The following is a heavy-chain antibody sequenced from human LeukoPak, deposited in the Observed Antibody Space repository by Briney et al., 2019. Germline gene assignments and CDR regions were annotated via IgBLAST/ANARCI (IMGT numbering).Heavy chain of an antibody. J-gene: IGHJ4*02. Sequence: GGSLRLSCTASGFTFRSYWMTWVRQAPGKGLEWVANIKQDGSEKHYVDSVKGRFTISRDNAKNSLYLQMDSLRAEDTAVYYCARVYNNNYFDHWGQGTLVTVSS. CDR3: ARVYNNNYFDH. D-gene: IGHD1-14*01. V-gene: IGHV3-7*03. CDR1: GFTFRSYW. CDR2: IKQDGSEK.